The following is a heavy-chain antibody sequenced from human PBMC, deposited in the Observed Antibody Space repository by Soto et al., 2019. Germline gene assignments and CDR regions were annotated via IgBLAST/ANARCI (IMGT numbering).Heavy chain of an antibody. CDR2: IYYSGST. J-gene: IGHJ6*02. Sequence: SETLSLTCTVSGGSISSSSYYWGWIRQPPGKGLEWIGSIYYSGSTYYNPSLKSRVTISVDTSKNQFSLKLSSVTAADTAVYYCARRTTVTRDGMDVWGQGTTVTVSS. V-gene: IGHV4-39*01. CDR1: GGSISSSSYY. D-gene: IGHD4-17*01. CDR3: ARRTTVTRDGMDV.